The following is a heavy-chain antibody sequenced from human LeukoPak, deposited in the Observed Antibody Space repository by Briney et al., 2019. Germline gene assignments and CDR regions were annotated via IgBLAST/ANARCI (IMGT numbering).Heavy chain of an antibody. CDR3: ARDILRFGDGDDAFDI. J-gene: IGHJ3*02. D-gene: IGHD3-10*01. V-gene: IGHV3-21*01. Sequence: PGGSLRLSCAASGFTFSSYIMNWVRQAPGKGLEWVSSISSSSSYIYYADSVKGRFTISRDNAKNSLYLQMNSLRAEDTAVYYCARDILRFGDGDDAFDIWGQGTMVTVSS. CDR2: ISSSSSYI. CDR1: GFTFSSYI.